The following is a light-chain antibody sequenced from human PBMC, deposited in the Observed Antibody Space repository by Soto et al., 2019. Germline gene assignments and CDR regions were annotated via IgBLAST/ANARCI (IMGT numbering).Light chain of an antibody. CDR1: SSDVGSYNL. V-gene: IGLV2-23*01. CDR2: EGI. J-gene: IGLJ2*01. CDR3: CSYAGSSTSVV. Sequence: QSALTQPASVSGSPGQSITISCTGTSSDVGSYNLVSCYQQHPGKAPKLMIYEGIKRPSGVSNRFSGSKSGNTASLTISGLQAEDEADYYFCSYAGSSTSVVFGGGTKLTVL.